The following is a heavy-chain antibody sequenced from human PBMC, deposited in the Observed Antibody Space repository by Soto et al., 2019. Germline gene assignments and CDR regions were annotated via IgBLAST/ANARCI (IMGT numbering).Heavy chain of an antibody. V-gene: IGHV4-31*03. J-gene: IGHJ5*02. Sequence: PSETLSLTCTVSGGSISSSGYYWSWIRQHPGKGLEWIGHIYYSGSTYYNPSLKSRVTISVDTSKNQFSLKLGPVTAADTAVYYCVRLRYCSSTSCHRFDPWGQGTLVTVSS. CDR3: VRLRYCSSTSCHRFDP. D-gene: IGHD2-2*02. CDR1: GGSISSSGYY. CDR2: IYYSGST.